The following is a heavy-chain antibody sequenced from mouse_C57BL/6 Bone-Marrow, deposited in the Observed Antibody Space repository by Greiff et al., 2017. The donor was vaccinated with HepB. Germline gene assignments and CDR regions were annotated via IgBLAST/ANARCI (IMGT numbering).Heavy chain of an antibody. J-gene: IGHJ3*01. Sequence: EVQLQQSGPELVKPGASVKISCKASGYTFTDYYMNWVKQSHGKSLEWIGDINPNNGGTSYNQKFKGKATLTVDKSSSTAYMELRSLTSEDSAVYYCARDYGSSPLYWGQGTLVTVSA. CDR1: GYTFTDYY. V-gene: IGHV1-26*01. CDR2: INPNNGGT. D-gene: IGHD1-1*01. CDR3: ARDYGSSPLY.